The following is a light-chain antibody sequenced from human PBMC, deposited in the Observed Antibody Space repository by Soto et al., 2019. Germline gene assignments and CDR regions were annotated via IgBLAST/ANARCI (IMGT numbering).Light chain of an antibody. CDR1: NLGAKY. CDR2: EKT. Sequence: SYELTQPPSVSVSPGQTATITCSGDNLGAKYACWYQQKPGQSPLLGIYEKTKRPSGIPERFSAFSSGDTATLTISGTQSLDEAAYYCQAWDSSTNWVFGGGTKLTVL. CDR3: QAWDSSTNWV. V-gene: IGLV3-1*01. J-gene: IGLJ3*02.